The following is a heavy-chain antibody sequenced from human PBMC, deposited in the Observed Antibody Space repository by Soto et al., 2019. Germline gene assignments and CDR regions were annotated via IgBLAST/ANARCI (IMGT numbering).Heavy chain of an antibody. Sequence: PGGSLRLSCAASGFTFSSYAMSWVRQAPGKGLEWVSAISGSGGSTYHADSVKGRFTISRDNSKNTLYLQMNSLRAEDTAVYYCAKPPYGSGSSPFDYWGQGTLVTVSS. D-gene: IGHD3-10*01. CDR3: AKPPYGSGSSPFDY. CDR2: ISGSGGST. J-gene: IGHJ4*02. CDR1: GFTFSSYA. V-gene: IGHV3-23*01.